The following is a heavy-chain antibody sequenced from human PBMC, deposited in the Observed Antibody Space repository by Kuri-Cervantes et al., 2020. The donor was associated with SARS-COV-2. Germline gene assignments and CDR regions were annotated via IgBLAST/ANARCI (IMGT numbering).Heavy chain of an antibody. CDR1: GFTFSSYG. V-gene: IGHV3-33*01. D-gene: IGHD1-26*01. Sequence: GESLKISCAASGFTFSSYGMHWVRQAPGKGLEWVAVIWYDGSNKYYADSVKGRFTISRENSKNTLYLQMNSLRAEDTAVYYCAREGQVGATGFDYWGQGTLVTVSS. CDR3: AREGQVGATGFDY. J-gene: IGHJ4*02. CDR2: IWYDGSNK.